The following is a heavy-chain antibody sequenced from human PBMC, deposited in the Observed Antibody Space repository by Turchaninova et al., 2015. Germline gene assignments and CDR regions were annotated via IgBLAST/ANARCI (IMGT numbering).Heavy chain of an antibody. J-gene: IGHJ4*02. CDR3: ARPGYNYGYDY. CDR1: GGSISLRSYY. V-gene: IGHV4-39*01. D-gene: IGHD5-18*01. CDR2: IYYSGSP. Sequence: QLQLQESGPGLGQPSEPLSLTCPVSGGSISLRSYYWGWIRQPPGKGLECIGSIYYSGSPYYNPSLKSRVTISVDTSKNQFSLKLSSVTAADTAVYYCARPGYNYGYDYWGQGTLVTVSS.